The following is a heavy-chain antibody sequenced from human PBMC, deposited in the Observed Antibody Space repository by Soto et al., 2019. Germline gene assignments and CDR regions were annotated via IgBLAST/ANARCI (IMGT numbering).Heavy chain of an antibody. CDR1: GGTFSSYA. CDR2: IIPIFGTA. V-gene: IGHV1-69*13. CDR3: ARGQLITGTKYGMDV. J-gene: IGHJ6*04. Sequence: SVKVSCKASGGTFSSYAISWVRQAPGQGLEWMGGIIPIFGTANYAQKFQGRVTITADESTSTAYMELSSLRSEDTAVYYCARGQLITGTKYGMDVWGKGTMVTISS. D-gene: IGHD1-7*01.